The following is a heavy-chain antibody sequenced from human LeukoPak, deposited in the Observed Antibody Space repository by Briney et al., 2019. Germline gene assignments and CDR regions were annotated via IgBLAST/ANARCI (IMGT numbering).Heavy chain of an antibody. CDR1: GFTFGDYG. V-gene: IGHV3-20*04. Sequence: GGSLRLSCAASGFTFGDYGMSWVRQTPGKGLEWVSGINWIGSSTGYADPVKGRFTIFRDNAKNSLYLQVNSLRVEDTALYYCARAVSSNWYYFDYWGQGTLVTVSS. D-gene: IGHD6-13*01. CDR3: ARAVSSNWYYFDY. CDR2: INWIGSST. J-gene: IGHJ4*02.